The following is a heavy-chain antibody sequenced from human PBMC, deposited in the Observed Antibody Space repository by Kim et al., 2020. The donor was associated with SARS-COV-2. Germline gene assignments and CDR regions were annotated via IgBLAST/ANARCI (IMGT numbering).Heavy chain of an antibody. CDR2: ISSSSSYI. CDR1: GFTFSSYS. D-gene: IGHD3-10*01. CDR3: ARDPSDPSPDLWFGELLAKYYYYGMDV. V-gene: IGHV3-21*01. J-gene: IGHJ6*02. Sequence: GGSLRLSCAASGFTFSSYSMNWVRQAPGKGLEWVSSISSSSSYIYYADSVKGRFTISRDNAKNSLYLQMNSLRAEDTAVYYCARDPSDPSPDLWFGELLAKYYYYGMDVWGQGTTVTVSS.